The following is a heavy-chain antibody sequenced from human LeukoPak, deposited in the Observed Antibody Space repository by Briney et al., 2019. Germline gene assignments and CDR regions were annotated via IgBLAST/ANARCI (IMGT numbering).Heavy chain of an antibody. CDR3: AKGPHYDYVWGSYYYFDY. CDR2: ISGSGGST. J-gene: IGHJ4*02. CDR1: GFTFSSYA. V-gene: IGHV3-23*01. D-gene: IGHD3-16*01. Sequence: PGGSLRLSCAASGFTFSSYAMSWVRQAPGKGLEWVSAISGSGGSTYYADSVKGRFTISRDNSKNTLYLQMNSLRAEDTAVYYCAKGPHYDYVWGSYYYFDYWGQGTLVTASS.